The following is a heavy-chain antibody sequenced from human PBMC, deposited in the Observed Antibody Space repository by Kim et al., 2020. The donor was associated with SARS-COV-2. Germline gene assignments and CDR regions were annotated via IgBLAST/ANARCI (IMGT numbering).Heavy chain of an antibody. D-gene: IGHD2-21*02. CDR3: ARREYCGGDCYSGGFDY. CDR2: IIPILGIA. V-gene: IGHV1-69*04. J-gene: IGHJ4*02. Sequence: SVKVSCKASGGTFSSYAISWVRQAPGQGLEWMGRIIPILGIANYAQKFQGRVTITADKSTSTAYMELSSLRSEDTAVYYCARREYCGGDCYSGGFDYWGQGTLVTVSS. CDR1: GGTFSSYA.